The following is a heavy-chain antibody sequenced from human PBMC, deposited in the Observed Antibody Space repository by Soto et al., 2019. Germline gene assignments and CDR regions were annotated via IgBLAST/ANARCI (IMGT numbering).Heavy chain of an antibody. CDR3: ARRHSHDYYDRSGDVPWDLFHGLDV. V-gene: IGHV4-39*01. CDR1: GGSISIGTDY. CDR2: IHYSGST. J-gene: IGHJ6*02. Sequence: SETLSLTCTVSGGSISIGTDYWGWIRQPPGKGLEWIGNIHYSGSTSYNPSLKSRVTMSVDTSKNQFSLKLSSVTAADTAVYYCARRHSHDYYDRSGDVPWDLFHGLDVWGQGTTVTVYS. D-gene: IGHD3-22*01.